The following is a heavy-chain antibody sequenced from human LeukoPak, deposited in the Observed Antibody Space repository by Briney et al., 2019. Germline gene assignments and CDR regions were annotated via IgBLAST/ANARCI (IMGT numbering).Heavy chain of an antibody. D-gene: IGHD7-27*01. CDR3: AKDIRDWGSFDY. V-gene: IGHV3-43*02. CDR1: GFTFEDYV. Sequence: PGGSLRLSCAVSGFTFEDYVIHWVRQSAGKGLEWVSLISADRGTTYYADSVKGRFPLSRDNSKNSLYLEMNSLRTEDTALYFCAKDIRDWGSFDYWGQGTLVTVSS. J-gene: IGHJ4*02. CDR2: ISADRGTT.